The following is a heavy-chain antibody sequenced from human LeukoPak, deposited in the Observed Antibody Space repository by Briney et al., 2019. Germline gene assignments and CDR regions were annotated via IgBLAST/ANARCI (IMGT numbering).Heavy chain of an antibody. CDR1: GGSISSYY. D-gene: IGHD2-15*01. CDR3: ARGSLVYCSGGSCYLYYFDY. J-gene: IGHJ4*02. CDR2: IYYSGST. Sequence: PSETLSLTCTVSGGSISSYYWSWIRQPQGKGLEWIGYIYYSGSTNYNPSLKSRVTISVDTSKNQFSLKLSSVTAADTAVYYCARGSLVYCSGGSCYLYYFDYWGQGTLVTVSS. V-gene: IGHV4-59*01.